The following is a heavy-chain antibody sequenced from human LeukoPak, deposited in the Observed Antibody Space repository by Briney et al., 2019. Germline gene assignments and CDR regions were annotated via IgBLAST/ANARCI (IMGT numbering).Heavy chain of an antibody. D-gene: IGHD3-10*01. CDR2: ISSSSYI. CDR3: ARVGFAEFQTFFDY. V-gene: IGHV3-21*01. J-gene: IGHJ4*02. CDR1: GFTFSSYS. Sequence: GGSLRLSCAASGFTFSSYSMNWVRQAPGKGLEWVSSISSSSYIYYADSVKGRFTISRDNAKNSLYLQMNSLRAEDTAVYYCARVGFAEFQTFFDYWGQGTLVTVSS.